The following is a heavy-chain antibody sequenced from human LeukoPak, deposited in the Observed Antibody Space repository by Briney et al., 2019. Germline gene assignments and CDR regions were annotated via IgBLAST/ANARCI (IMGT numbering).Heavy chain of an antibody. V-gene: IGHV7-4-1*02. CDR2: INTNTGNP. CDR3: ARDPRDGGIAAAGFDP. J-gene: IGHJ5*02. Sequence: ASVKVSCKASGYTFTSYAMNWVRQAPGQGLEWMGWINTNTGNPTYAQGFTGRFVFSLDTSVSTAYLQISSLKAEDTAVYYCARDPRDGGIAAAGFDPWGQGTLDTVSS. CDR1: GYTFTSYA. D-gene: IGHD6-13*01.